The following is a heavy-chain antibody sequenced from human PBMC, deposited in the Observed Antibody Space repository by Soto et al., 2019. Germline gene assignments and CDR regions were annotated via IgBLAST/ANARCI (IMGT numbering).Heavy chain of an antibody. CDR3: AHRTTPVTWWFDP. V-gene: IGHV2-5*02. CDR2: IYWDDDK. D-gene: IGHD4-17*01. CDR1: GFSLTTSGVG. J-gene: IGHJ5*02. Sequence: QITLKESGTTLVKPTQPLTLTCTFSGFSLTTSGVGVGWVRQPQGKALEWLALIYWDDDKRYSRSLKSRFTITRDTSKNQVVITMTNMDPADTATYFCAHRTTPVTWWFDPWGQGTLVTVYS.